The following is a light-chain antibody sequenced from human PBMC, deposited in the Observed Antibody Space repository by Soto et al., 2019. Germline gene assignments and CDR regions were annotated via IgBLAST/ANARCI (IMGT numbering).Light chain of an antibody. CDR3: QQRANWPRGT. CDR2: DVS. V-gene: IGKV3-11*01. Sequence: EIVLTQSPATLSLSPGERATLSCTTSQSITNFLAWYQEKPGQAPRLLIYDVSVRAAGIPARFSGSGSETDFTLTISSLEPEDSAIYYCQQRANWPRGTFGQGTKVEIK. J-gene: IGKJ2*02. CDR1: QSITNF.